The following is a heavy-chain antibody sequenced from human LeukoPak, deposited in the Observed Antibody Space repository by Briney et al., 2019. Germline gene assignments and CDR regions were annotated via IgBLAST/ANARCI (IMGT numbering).Heavy chain of an antibody. V-gene: IGHV1-2*02. CDR1: GYTPTAIY. CDR3: ARVGVVARRATSNGFDT. D-gene: IGHD2-15*01. Sequence: VCVNVSCMVSGYTPTAIYMHWVRHAPGQGLEWMGWIHPNSGGTNYAQKFQGRVTMTRDTSISTAYMGLSSLRSDDTAVYYCARVGVVARRATSNGFDTWGQGTLVTVSS. J-gene: IGHJ5*02. CDR2: IHPNSGGT.